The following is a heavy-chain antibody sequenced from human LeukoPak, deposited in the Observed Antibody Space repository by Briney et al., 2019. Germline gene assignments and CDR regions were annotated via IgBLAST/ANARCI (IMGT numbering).Heavy chain of an antibody. J-gene: IGHJ4*02. CDR1: GYSFTSYW. Sequence: GESLKISCKGSGYSFTSYWIAWVRQMPGKGLEWMGIIYPGDSDTRYSPSFQGQVTISADKSISTAYLQWSSLKASDTAMSYCARRSGSYYHDFDYWGQGTLVTVSS. V-gene: IGHV5-51*01. D-gene: IGHD1-26*01. CDR2: IYPGDSDT. CDR3: ARRSGSYYHDFDY.